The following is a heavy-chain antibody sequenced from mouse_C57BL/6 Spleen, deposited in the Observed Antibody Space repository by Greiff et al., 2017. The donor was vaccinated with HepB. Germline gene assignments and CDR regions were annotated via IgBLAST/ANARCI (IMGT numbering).Heavy chain of an antibody. CDR2: INPSNGGT. J-gene: IGHJ1*03. CDR1: GYTFTSYW. Sequence: VQLQQPGTELVKPGASVKLSCKASGYTFTSYWMHWVKQRPGQGLEWIGNINPSNGGTNYNEKFKSKATLTVDKSSSTAYMQLSSLTSEDSAVYYCARWDYDVGGYWYVDVWGTGTTVTVSS. V-gene: IGHV1-53*01. D-gene: IGHD2-4*01. CDR3: ARWDYDVGGYWYVDV.